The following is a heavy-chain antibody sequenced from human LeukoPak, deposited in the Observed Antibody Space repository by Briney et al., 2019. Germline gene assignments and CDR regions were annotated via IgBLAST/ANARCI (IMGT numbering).Heavy chain of an antibody. CDR3: TKLKGWYGEGYCDH. CDR2: IYTGGTT. Sequence: GGSLRHSCAASGFTVSTNYMSWVRQPAGKGLEWLSVIYTGGTTFYADSVKGRFTISRDNSKNTLYLQMNSLRADDTAVYYCTKLKGWYGEGYCDHWGQGTLVTVSS. D-gene: IGHD3-10*01. CDR1: GFTVSTNY. J-gene: IGHJ4*02. V-gene: IGHV3-53*01.